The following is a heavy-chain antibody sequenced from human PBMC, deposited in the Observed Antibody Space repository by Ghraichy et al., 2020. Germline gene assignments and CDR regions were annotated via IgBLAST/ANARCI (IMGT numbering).Heavy chain of an antibody. Sequence: GESLNISCAASGFTFSDYSMNWVRQAPGKGLEWVSYIDTAKRSTIYYAESVKGRFTISRDNARNSLFLQMKSLRDEDTAVYYCARKGASCGGECYIDFDLWGRGTLVTVSS. CDR1: GFTFSDYS. J-gene: IGHJ2*01. CDR2: IDTAKRSTI. D-gene: IGHD2-21*01. V-gene: IGHV3-48*02. CDR3: ARKGASCGGECYIDFDL.